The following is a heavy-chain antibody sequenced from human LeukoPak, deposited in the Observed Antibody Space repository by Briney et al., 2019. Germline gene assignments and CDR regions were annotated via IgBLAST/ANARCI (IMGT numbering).Heavy chain of an antibody. CDR1: GFTFSSYS. V-gene: IGHV3-23*01. CDR3: ARRNSGWPHDY. J-gene: IGHJ4*02. Sequence: GGSLRLSCAASGFTFSSYSMNWVRQAPGKGLEWVSAITGSGGTTYYSDSVKGRFTISRDNSKSTLYLQMSSLRAEDTAVYYCARRNSGWPHDYWGQGTLVTVSS. CDR2: ITGSGGTT. D-gene: IGHD6-19*01.